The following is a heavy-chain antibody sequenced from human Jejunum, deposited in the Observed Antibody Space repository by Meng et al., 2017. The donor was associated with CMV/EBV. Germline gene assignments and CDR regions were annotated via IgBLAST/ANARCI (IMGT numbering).Heavy chain of an antibody. J-gene: IGHJ4*02. V-gene: IGHV1-2*02. CDR1: GSPFTGYY. CDR2: INPHSGDT. CDR3: ATSSSGFDFWTDY. Sequence: SGSPFTGYYMHWVRQAPGQGPEWMGWINPHSGDTTYAQQFQGRVTMTRDTSISTAYMELSSLRSDDTAVYYCATSSSGFDFWTDYWGQGTLGTVSS. D-gene: IGHD5-12*01.